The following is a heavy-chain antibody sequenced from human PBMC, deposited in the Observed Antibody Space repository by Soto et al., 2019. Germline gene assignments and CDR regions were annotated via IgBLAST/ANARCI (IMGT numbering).Heavy chain of an antibody. CDR2: ISHDGSTK. D-gene: IGHD6-19*01. J-gene: IGHJ5*02. Sequence: QVQLVESGGGVVQPGRSLRLSCAASGFTFSLYGIHWVRQAPGKGLEWLAVISHDGSTKYYADSVKGRFTVSRDNSKNSVYLQMNSLRGEDTAIYCCAKDFPSGSSRYDRFDPWGLGTSVIVS. V-gene: IGHV3-30*18. CDR1: GFTFSLYG. CDR3: AKDFPSGSSRYDRFDP.